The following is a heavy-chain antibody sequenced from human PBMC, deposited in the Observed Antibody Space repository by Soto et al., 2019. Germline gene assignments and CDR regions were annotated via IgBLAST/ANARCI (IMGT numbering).Heavy chain of an antibody. CDR2: IYYSGST. V-gene: IGHV4-59*01. CDR3: AREYISSSYYYYYMDV. CDR1: GGSISSYY. D-gene: IGHD6-6*01. Sequence: QVQLQESGPGLVKPSETLSLTCTVSGGSISSYYWSWIRQPPGKGLEWIGYIYYSGSTNYNPSLKSRVTISVDTSKNQFSLKLSSVTAADTAVYYCAREYISSSYYYYYMDVWGKGTTVTVSS. J-gene: IGHJ6*03.